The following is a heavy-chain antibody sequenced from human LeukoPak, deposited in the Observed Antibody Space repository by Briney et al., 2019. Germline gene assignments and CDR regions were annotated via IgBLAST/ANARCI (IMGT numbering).Heavy chain of an antibody. CDR1: GYSFTSYW. CDR3: ARPVGATGNDAFDI. J-gene: IGHJ3*02. Sequence: GESLKIFCQGTGYSFTSYWIGWVRQMPGKGLERRGIIYPGDSDTRYSPSFQGQVTISADKSISTAYLQWSSLKASDTAMYYCARPVGATGNDAFDIWGQGTMVTVSS. CDR2: IYPGDSDT. D-gene: IGHD1-26*01. V-gene: IGHV5-51*01.